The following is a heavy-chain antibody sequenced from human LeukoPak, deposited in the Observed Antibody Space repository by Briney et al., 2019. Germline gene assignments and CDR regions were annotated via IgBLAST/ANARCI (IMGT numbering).Heavy chain of an antibody. V-gene: IGHV1-2*02. CDR1: GYTFTGYY. J-gene: IGHJ6*03. CDR2: INPNSGGT. D-gene: IGHD6-13*01. Sequence: ASVKVSCKASGYTFTGYYMHWVRQAPGEGLEWMGWINPNSGGTNGAQKFQGRVTMTRDTSINTAYMELSSLRVDDTAVYYCARGATAGRFSLRPTGAYYMDVWGKGTTVTVSS. CDR3: ARGATAGRFSLRPTGAYYMDV.